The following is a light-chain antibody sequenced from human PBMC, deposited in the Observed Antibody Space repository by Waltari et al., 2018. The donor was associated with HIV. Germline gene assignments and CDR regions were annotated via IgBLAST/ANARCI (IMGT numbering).Light chain of an antibody. CDR2: EVS. CDR3: SSYTSSSTWV. V-gene: IGLV2-14*01. Sequence: QSALTQPASVSGSPGQSITISCTGTSSDVGGYNYVSCYQQHPGNAPKLMIYEVSNRPSGVSNRFSGSKSGNTASLTISGLQAEDEADYYCSSYTSSSTWVFGGGTKLTVL. J-gene: IGLJ3*02. CDR1: SSDVGGYNY.